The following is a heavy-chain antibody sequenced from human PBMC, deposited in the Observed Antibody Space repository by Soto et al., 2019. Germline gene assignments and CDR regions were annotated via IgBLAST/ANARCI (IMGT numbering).Heavy chain of an antibody. J-gene: IGHJ4*02. CDR3: ARDQLYSSAWSYFDY. V-gene: IGHV1-18*01. D-gene: IGHD6-19*01. Sequence: QDHLVQSGAEVKKPGASVKVSCKASGYTFTHYGISWVRQAPGQGLEWMGWISGYDGNTEYAEKLQGRVTMTTDTSTSTAYMELMSLRSDDTAVYYCARDQLYSSAWSYFDYWGQGTLVTVSS. CDR1: GYTFTHYG. CDR2: ISGYDGNT.